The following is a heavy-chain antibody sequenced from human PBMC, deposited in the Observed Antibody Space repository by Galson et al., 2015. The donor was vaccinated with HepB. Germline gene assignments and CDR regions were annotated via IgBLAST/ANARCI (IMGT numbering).Heavy chain of an antibody. D-gene: IGHD3-10*01. CDR1: GFTFSNAW. J-gene: IGHJ6*02. Sequence: SLRLSCAASGFTFSNAWMSWVRQAPGKGLEWVGRIKSKTDGGTTDYAAPVKGRFTISRDDSKNTLYLQMNSLKSEDTAVYYCTTEKVIREYYYYGMDVWGQGTTVTVSS. V-gene: IGHV3-15*01. CDR3: TTEKVIREYYYYGMDV. CDR2: IKSKTDGGTT.